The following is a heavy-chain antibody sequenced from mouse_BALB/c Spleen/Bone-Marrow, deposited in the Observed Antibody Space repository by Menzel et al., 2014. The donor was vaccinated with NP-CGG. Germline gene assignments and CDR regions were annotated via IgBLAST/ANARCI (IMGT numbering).Heavy chain of an antibody. D-gene: IGHD2-1*01. J-gene: IGHJ4*01. CDR3: ARSGKGAMDY. CDR1: GYVFSTYW. V-gene: IGHV1-80*01. CDR2: IYPGDGDT. Sequence: LMESGAELVRPGSSVKISCKASGYVFSTYWMNWVKQRPGQGLERIGQIYPGDGDTNYNGKFKDKVILTADKSSSTAYMQLSSLTSEDSAVYFCARSGKGAMDYWGQGTSVTLSS.